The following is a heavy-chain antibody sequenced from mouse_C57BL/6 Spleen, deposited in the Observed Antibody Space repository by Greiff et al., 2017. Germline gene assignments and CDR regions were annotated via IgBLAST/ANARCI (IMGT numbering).Heavy chain of an antibody. V-gene: IGHV1-55*01. CDR1: GYTFTSYW. Sequence: VQLQQSGAELVKPGASVKMSCKASGYTFTSYWITWVKQRPGHGLEWIGEIYPGSGSTNYNEKFKSKATLTVDTSSSTAYMQLSSLTSEDSAVYYCARDPYDYDVYAMDYWGQGTSVTVSS. J-gene: IGHJ4*01. CDR3: ARDPYDYDVYAMDY. CDR2: IYPGSGST. D-gene: IGHD2-4*01.